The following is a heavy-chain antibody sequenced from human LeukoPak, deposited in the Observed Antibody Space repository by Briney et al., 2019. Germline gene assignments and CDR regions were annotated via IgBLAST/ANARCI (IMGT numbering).Heavy chain of an antibody. Sequence: ASVMVSCKVSGYSFPIYGINWVRQAPGQGLEWMGWISTYDGNTRYAQNVQGRVTLMRDTSTSTVYMELRNLRSDDTAIYYCARDGVRRAPGWFDTWGQGTLVTVSS. V-gene: IGHV1-18*01. CDR1: GYSFPIYG. CDR2: ISTYDGNT. CDR3: ARDGVRRAPGWFDT. J-gene: IGHJ5*02. D-gene: IGHD3-10*01.